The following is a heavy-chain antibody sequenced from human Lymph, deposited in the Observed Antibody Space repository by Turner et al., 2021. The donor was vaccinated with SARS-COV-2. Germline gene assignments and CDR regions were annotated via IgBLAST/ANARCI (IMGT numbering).Heavy chain of an antibody. CDR2: IWYDGSNK. V-gene: IGHV3-33*01. CDR3: AREGYFYDTSRAFDI. Sequence: QVQLVESGGGVVQPGGSLRLSCAASGFTFSNYGIHWVRQAPGKGLEWVAVIWYDGSNKYYADSVKGRFTISRDNSKNTLYLQMNSLRAEDTAVYYCAREGYFYDTSRAFDIWGQGTMVTVSS. J-gene: IGHJ3*02. CDR1: GFTFSNYG. D-gene: IGHD3-22*01.